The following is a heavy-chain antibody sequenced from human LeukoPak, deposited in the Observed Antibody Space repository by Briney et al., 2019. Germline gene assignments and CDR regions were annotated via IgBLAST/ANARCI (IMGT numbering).Heavy chain of an antibody. Sequence: PGGSLRLSCAASGFTFSSYTMNWVRQAPGKGLEWVSSISISSSYIYYAASVKGRFTISRDNAKNSLYLQMNSLRAEDTAVYYCARVLLDTMIGPFGYWGQGTLVTVSS. J-gene: IGHJ4*02. V-gene: IGHV3-21*01. CDR3: ARVLLDTMIGPFGY. CDR2: ISISSSYI. CDR1: GFTFSSYT. D-gene: IGHD3-22*01.